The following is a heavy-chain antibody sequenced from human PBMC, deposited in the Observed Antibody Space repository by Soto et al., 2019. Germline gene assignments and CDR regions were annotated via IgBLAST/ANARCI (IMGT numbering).Heavy chain of an antibody. Sequence: QLQLQESGPGLVKPSETLSLSCTVSGGSVSSSSNYWDWIRQPPGKGLEWIASIDYSGSSYYNPSLKSRVTISADTSKNQFSLKLTSVTAADTAVYYCARRTVAGTFYYYMDVWGKGTTVTVSS. CDR3: ARRTVAGTFYYYMDV. V-gene: IGHV4-39*01. CDR2: IDYSGSS. CDR1: GGSVSSSSNY. J-gene: IGHJ6*03. D-gene: IGHD6-19*01.